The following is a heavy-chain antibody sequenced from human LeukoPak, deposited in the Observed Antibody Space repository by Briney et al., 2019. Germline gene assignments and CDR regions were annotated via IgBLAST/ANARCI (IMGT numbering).Heavy chain of an antibody. D-gene: IGHD2-15*01. CDR2: ISASSGST. J-gene: IGHJ4*02. CDR3: AKSGQEVVVVAATDY. V-gene: IGHV3-23*01. Sequence: GGSLRLSCAASGFTFSRYPMNWVRQAPGKGREWVSAISASSGSTYYADSVKGRFTISRDNSKKTLYLEMNSLRGEDTAEYYCAKSGQEVVVVAATDYWGQGTLVTVSS. CDR1: GFTFSRYP.